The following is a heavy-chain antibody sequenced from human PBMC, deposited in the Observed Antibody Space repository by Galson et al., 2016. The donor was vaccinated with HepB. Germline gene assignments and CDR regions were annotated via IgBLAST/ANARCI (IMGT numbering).Heavy chain of an antibody. CDR2: ISWNSGRI. Sequence: SLRLSCAASGFTFDAYAMHWVRQAPGKGLEWVSGISWNSGRIVYADSVKGRFTISRDSAKNSLYLQMNSLRAEDTALYFCARQSIFGLVVGYFDYWGQGTLVTVSS. CDR3: ARQSIFGLVVGYFDY. CDR1: GFTFDAYA. V-gene: IGHV3-9*01. D-gene: IGHD3/OR15-3a*01. J-gene: IGHJ4*02.